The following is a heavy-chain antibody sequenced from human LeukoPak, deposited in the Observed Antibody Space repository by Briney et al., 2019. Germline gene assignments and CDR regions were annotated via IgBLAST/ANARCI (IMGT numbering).Heavy chain of an antibody. V-gene: IGHV3-9*03. Sequence: GGSLRLSCAASGFTFDDYAMHWVRQAPGKGLEWVSGISWNSGSVGYADSVKGRFTISRDNAKNSLYLQMNSLRAEDMALYYCAKDRDDILTGYRFDIWDQGTMVTVSS. CDR3: AKDRDDILTGYRFDI. D-gene: IGHD3-9*01. J-gene: IGHJ3*02. CDR1: GFTFDDYA. CDR2: ISWNSGSV.